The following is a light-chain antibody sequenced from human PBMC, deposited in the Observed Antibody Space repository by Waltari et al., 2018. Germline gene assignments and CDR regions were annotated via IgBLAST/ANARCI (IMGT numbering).Light chain of an antibody. J-gene: IGKJ2*01. CDR1: QSISTW. Sequence: DIQMTQSPSTLSASVGVRVTITCRASQSISTWLAWFQQKPGNAPKVLIYKASSLESGVPSRFSGSGSGTEFTLTISSLQPDDFATYYCQHYNSFPYTFGQGTKLEIK. V-gene: IGKV1-5*03. CDR2: KAS. CDR3: QHYNSFPYT.